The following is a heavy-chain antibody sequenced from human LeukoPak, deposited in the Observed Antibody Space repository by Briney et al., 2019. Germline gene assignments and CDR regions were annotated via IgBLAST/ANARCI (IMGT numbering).Heavy chain of an antibody. CDR2: IMPIFGTA. V-gene: IGHV1-69*01. CDR1: VGTFINYP. D-gene: IGHD6-19*01. J-gene: IGHJ5*02. Sequence: SVTVSCKTSVGTFINYPISWVRQAPGQGLEWMGGIMPIFGTAHYAEKFQGRVTITADESTSTVFLELRSLKSEDTAVYYCARGPEIVVAGTTFASYKWFDPWGQGTLLTVSS. CDR3: ARGPEIVVAGTTFASYKWFDP.